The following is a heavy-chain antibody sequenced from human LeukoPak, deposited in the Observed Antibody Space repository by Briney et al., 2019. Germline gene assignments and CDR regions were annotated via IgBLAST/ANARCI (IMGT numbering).Heavy chain of an antibody. Sequence: GGSLRLSCAASGFTFSSYAMHWVRQAPGKGLEWVAVISYDGSNKYYADSVKGRFTISRDNSKNTLYLQMNSLRAEDTAVYYCARHLSDARFVVVPAANNWFDPWGQGTLVTVSS. D-gene: IGHD2-2*01. CDR1: GFTFSSYA. V-gene: IGHV3-30*04. CDR2: ISYDGSNK. CDR3: ARHLSDARFVVVPAANNWFDP. J-gene: IGHJ5*02.